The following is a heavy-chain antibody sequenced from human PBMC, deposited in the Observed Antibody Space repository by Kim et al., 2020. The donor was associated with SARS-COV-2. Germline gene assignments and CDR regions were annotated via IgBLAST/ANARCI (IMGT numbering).Heavy chain of an antibody. Sequence: GGSLRLSCAASGFTFSSYAMHWVRQAPGKGLEWVAVISYDGSNKYYADSVKGRFTISRDNSKNTLYLQMNSLRAEDTAVYYCARESPGDIVVVPAESWFDPWGQGTLVTVSS. D-gene: IGHD2-2*01. J-gene: IGHJ5*02. V-gene: IGHV3-30-3*01. CDR1: GFTFSSYA. CDR3: ARESPGDIVVVPAESWFDP. CDR2: ISYDGSNK.